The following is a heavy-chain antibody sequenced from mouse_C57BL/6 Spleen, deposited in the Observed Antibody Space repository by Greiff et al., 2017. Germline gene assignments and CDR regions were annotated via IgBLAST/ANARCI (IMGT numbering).Heavy chain of an antibody. Sequence: QVQLQQSGAELARPGASVKLSCKASGYTFTSYGISWVKQRTGQGLEWIGEIYPRSGNTYYNEKFRGKATLTADKSSSPSYMELRSLTSEDSAVYFCAREDGYPFSYWGQGTTLTVSS. J-gene: IGHJ2*01. CDR3: AREDGYPFSY. CDR1: GYTFTSYG. V-gene: IGHV1-81*01. CDR2: IYPRSGNT. D-gene: IGHD2-3*01.